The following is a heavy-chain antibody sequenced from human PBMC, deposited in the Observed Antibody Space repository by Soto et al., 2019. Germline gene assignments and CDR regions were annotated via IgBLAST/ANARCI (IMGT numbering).Heavy chain of an antibody. D-gene: IGHD3-10*01. J-gene: IGHJ5*02. CDR3: ARDPGSGSYYGWFEP. Sequence: SETLSLTCTVSGGSISRYYWNWIRQPPGKGLEWIGYIYNSGSTNYNPSLKSRVTISVDTPKNQFSLKLSSVTAADTAVYYCARDPGSGSYYGWFEPWGQGTLVTVS. CDR2: IYNSGST. CDR1: GGSISRYY. V-gene: IGHV4-59*01.